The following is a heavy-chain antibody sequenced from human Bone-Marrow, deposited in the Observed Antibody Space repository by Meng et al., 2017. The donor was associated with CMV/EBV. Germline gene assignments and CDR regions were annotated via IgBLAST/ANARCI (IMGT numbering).Heavy chain of an antibody. V-gene: IGHV4-59*01. CDR2: IYYSGST. CDR1: GGSISSYY. CDR3: ANYYDSSGYGIDI. Sequence: SETLSHTCTVSGGSISSYYWSWIRQPPGKGLEWIGYIYYSGSTNYNPSLKSRVTISVDTSKNQFSLKLSSVTAADTVVYYCANYYDSSGYGIDIWGQGTMVTVSS. J-gene: IGHJ3*02. D-gene: IGHD3-22*01.